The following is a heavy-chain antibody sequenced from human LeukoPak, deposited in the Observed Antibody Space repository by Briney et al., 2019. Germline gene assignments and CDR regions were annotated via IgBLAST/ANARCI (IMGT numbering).Heavy chain of an antibody. J-gene: IGHJ5*02. CDR3: ASAVNKYYYDSSGYYSS. V-gene: IGHV1-69*04. CDR1: GGTFSSYA. CDR2: IIPILGIA. Sequence: GASVKVSCKASGGTFSSYAISWVRQAPGQGLEWMGRIIPILGIANYAQKFQGRVTITADKSTSTAYMELSSLRSEDTAVYYCASAVNKYYYDSSGYYSSWGQGTLVTVSS. D-gene: IGHD3-22*01.